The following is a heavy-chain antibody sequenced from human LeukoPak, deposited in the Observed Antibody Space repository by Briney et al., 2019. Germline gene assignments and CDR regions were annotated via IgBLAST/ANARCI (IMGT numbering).Heavy chain of an antibody. Sequence: SETLSLTCTVSGGSISSYYWSWIRQPPGKGLEWIGYIYYSGSTKYNPSLKSRVTISVDTSKNQFSLKLSSVTAADTAVYYCARGGRATVITYWGQGTLVTVSS. CDR3: ARGGRATVITY. CDR1: GGSISSYY. J-gene: IGHJ4*02. V-gene: IGHV4-59*01. CDR2: IYYSGST. D-gene: IGHD4-11*01.